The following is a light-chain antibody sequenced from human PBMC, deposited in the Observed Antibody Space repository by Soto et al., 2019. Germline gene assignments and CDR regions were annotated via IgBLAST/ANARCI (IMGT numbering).Light chain of an antibody. J-gene: IGKJ1*01. CDR3: QHRTT. Sequence: DIQMTQSPSSLSASVGDRVTITCQASQDISNYLNWYQHKPGKAPKLLIYDASNLETGVPSRFSGSGSGTDFTFTISSLQPEDIATYYCQHRTTFGQGTKVDIK. V-gene: IGKV1-33*01. CDR2: DAS. CDR1: QDISNY.